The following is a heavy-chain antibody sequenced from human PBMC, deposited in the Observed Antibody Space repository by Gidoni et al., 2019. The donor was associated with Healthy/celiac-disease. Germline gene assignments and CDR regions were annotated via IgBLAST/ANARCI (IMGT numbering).Heavy chain of an antibody. Sequence: QVQLLASGGGVVQPGTSLRLSCSASGFPFRGYGMHWVRQAPGKGLEWVAVICYGGSNKYYADTVKGRFTISRDNSKNTLYLKMNSLRAEDTAVYYCARDKQLVPGGGTFDYWGQGTLVTVSS. D-gene: IGHD6-13*01. CDR3: ARDKQLVPGGGTFDY. V-gene: IGHV3-33*01. J-gene: IGHJ4*02. CDR1: GFPFRGYG. CDR2: ICYGGSNK.